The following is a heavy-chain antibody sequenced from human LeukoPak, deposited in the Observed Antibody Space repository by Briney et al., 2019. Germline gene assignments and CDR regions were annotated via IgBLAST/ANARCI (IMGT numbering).Heavy chain of an antibody. Sequence: ASVKVSCKVSVGTFSSYAISWVRQAPGQGLEWMGGVIPIFGTANYAQKFQGRVTITADESTSTAYMELSSLRSEDTAVYYCASMRWLQSYYYYMDVWGKGTTVTISS. D-gene: IGHD5-24*01. J-gene: IGHJ6*03. V-gene: IGHV1-69*13. CDR1: VGTFSSYA. CDR2: VIPIFGTA. CDR3: ASMRWLQSYYYYMDV.